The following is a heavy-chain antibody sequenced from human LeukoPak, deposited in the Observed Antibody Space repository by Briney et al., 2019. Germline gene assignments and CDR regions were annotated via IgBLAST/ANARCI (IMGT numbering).Heavy chain of an antibody. Sequence: PGGSLRLSCAASGFTFSNYWMTWVRQAPGKGLEWVANIKQDGSEKNYVDSVKGRFTISRDNAKNSLYLQLNSLRAEDTALFYCVRDGGAAQCDYWGQENLATVSS. CDR1: GFTFSNYW. CDR3: VRDGGAAQCDY. V-gene: IGHV3-7*04. CDR2: IKQDGSEK. D-gene: IGHD3-16*01. J-gene: IGHJ4*02.